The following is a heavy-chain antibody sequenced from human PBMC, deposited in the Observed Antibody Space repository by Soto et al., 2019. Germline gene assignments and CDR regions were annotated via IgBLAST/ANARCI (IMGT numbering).Heavy chain of an antibody. D-gene: IGHD3-10*01. CDR1: GDTFSFYS. CDR2: VNPILSLS. J-gene: IGHJ4*02. CDR3: ATSYGSGYRAFDY. Sequence: QVQLVQSGAEAKRPGSSVKVSCKASGDTFSFYSINWVRQAPGLGLEWMGRVNPILSLSNYAQRFQGRVTMTADKSTSTAYMGISSLRCEDTAIYYCATSYGSGYRAFDYWGQGAQVIVSS. V-gene: IGHV1-69*02.